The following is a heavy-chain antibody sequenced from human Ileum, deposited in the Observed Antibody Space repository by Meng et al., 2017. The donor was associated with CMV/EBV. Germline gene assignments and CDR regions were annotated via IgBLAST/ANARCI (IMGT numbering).Heavy chain of an antibody. D-gene: IGHD2-8*02. CDR2: LYMGSA. V-gene: IGHV3-66*02. Sequence: GESLKISCTVSGLGVSDNYMVWVRQPPGRGLEWVSTLYMGSAHYAASVEDRFIISRDNSKNTLFLQMNSLRAEDTAVYYAVLRATAEFDFWGQGTLVTVSS. J-gene: IGHJ4*02. CDR3: VLRATAEFDF. CDR1: GLGVSDNY.